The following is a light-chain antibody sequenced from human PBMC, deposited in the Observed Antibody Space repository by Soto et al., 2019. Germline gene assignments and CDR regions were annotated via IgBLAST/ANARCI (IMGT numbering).Light chain of an antibody. Sequence: QSVLPQPRSVSGSPGQSVTISCTGTSSDVGGYNYVSWYQQHPGKAPKLMIYDVSKRPSGVPDRFSGSKSGNTASLTISGLQAEDEADYYCCSYAGSYKGYVFGTGTKVTIL. CDR2: DVS. V-gene: IGLV2-11*01. J-gene: IGLJ1*01. CDR1: SSDVGGYNY. CDR3: CSYAGSYKGYV.